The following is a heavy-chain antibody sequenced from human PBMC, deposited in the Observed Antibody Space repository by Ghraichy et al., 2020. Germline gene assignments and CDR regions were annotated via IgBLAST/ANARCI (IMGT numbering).Heavy chain of an antibody. D-gene: IGHD3-16*01. CDR1: GFTFINYD. CDR2: IKHDGSEK. Sequence: GGSLRLSCAASGFTFINYDMTWVRQAPGKGLEWVVNIKHDGSEKYYVDSVKGRFTISRDNSKNSVYLQMNSLRGEDTAVYYCGRDGYLWVSYVDNWGHGTRVFVSS. V-gene: IGHV3-7*01. CDR3: GRDGYLWVSYVDN. J-gene: IGHJ4*01.